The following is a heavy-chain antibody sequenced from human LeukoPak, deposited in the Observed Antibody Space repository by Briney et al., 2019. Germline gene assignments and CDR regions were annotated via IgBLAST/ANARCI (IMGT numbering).Heavy chain of an antibody. CDR2: ISTSGSTI. CDR3: ARVFGELLVAAFDI. Sequence: GGSLRLSCVASGFTFSSCSMNWVRQAPGKGLEWVSYISTSGSTIYYADSVKGRFTISRDNAKNSLYLQMNSLRAEDTAVYYCARVFGELLVAAFDIWGQGTMVTVSS. V-gene: IGHV3-48*04. J-gene: IGHJ3*02. CDR1: GFTFSSCS. D-gene: IGHD3-10*02.